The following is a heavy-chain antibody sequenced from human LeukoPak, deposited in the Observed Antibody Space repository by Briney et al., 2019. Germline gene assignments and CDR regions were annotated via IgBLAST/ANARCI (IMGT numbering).Heavy chain of an antibody. D-gene: IGHD6-19*01. J-gene: IGHJ4*02. Sequence: VSVKVSCKASGYTFTSCDINWVRHATAQGLEWMGWVNPNSGNTGYGQSFQGRITMTRDISIGTAYMELSNLTSEDTAIYYCTRGSSGRRDNWGQGTLVTVSP. CDR2: VNPNSGNT. CDR1: GYTFTSCD. CDR3: TRGSSGRRDN. V-gene: IGHV1-8*01.